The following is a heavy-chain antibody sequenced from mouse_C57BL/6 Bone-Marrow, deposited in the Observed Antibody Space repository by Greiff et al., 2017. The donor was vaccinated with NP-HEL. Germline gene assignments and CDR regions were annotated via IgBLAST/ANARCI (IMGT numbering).Heavy chain of an antibody. V-gene: IGHV1-64*01. J-gene: IGHJ3*01. D-gene: IGHD4-1*01. CDR1: GYTFTSYW. Sequence: QVQLKQPGAELVKPGASVKLSCKASGYTFTSYWMHWVKQRPGQGLEWIGMIHPNSGSTNYNEKFKSKATLTVDKSSSTAYMQLSSLTSEDSAVYYCARGRVTGTAYWGQGTLVTVSA. CDR2: IHPNSGST. CDR3: ARGRVTGTAY.